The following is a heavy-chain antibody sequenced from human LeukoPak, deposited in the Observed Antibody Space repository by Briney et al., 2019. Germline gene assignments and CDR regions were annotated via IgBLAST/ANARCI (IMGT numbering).Heavy chain of an antibody. CDR1: GFTFSSY. D-gene: IGHD4-17*01. V-gene: IGHV3-21*01. CDR3: ARGYGDYDFFFNY. CDR2: ISSTSSYI. J-gene: IGHJ4*02. Sequence: GGSLRLSCAASGFTFSSYMNWVRQAPGKGLEWVSSISSTSSYIYYADSVKGRFTISRDNAKNSLYLQMNSLRADDTAVYYCARGYGDYDFFFNYWGQGTLVTVSS.